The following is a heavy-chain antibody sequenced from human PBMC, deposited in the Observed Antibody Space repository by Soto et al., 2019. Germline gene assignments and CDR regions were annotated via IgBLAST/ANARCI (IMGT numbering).Heavy chain of an antibody. J-gene: IGHJ4*02. CDR3: AKGRTPDRY. CDR2: INPNSGNT. V-gene: IGHV1-8*01. CDR1: GYTFTSYD. Sequence: QVQLVQSGAEVKKPGASVKVSCKASGYTFTSYDINWVRQATGQGLEWMGWINPNSGNTGYAQKFQGKVNKTKKTFISTAYKGLSSLRYGGKALFFSAKGRTPDRYWGQGNLVT.